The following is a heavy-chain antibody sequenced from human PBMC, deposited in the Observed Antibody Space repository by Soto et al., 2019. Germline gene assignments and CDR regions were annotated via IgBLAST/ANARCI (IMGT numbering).Heavy chain of an antibody. J-gene: IGHJ4*02. D-gene: IGHD3-10*01. Sequence: PGGSLRLSCAASGFTFSSYAMSWVRQAPGKGLEWVSAISGSGGSTYYADSVKGRFTISRDNSKNTLYLQMNSLRAEDTAIYYCSKDRGMGPIRGLANYWGQGPLVTVSS. V-gene: IGHV3-23*01. CDR1: GFTFSSYA. CDR2: ISGSGGST. CDR3: SKDRGMGPIRGLANY.